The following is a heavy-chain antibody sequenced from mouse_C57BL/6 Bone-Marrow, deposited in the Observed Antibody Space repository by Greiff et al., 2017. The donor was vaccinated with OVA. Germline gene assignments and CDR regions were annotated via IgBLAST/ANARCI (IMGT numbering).Heavy chain of an antibody. CDR3: ARCLTTVVAPYAMDY. D-gene: IGHD1-1*01. J-gene: IGHJ4*01. V-gene: IGHV1-80*01. CDR1: GYAFSSYW. Sequence: VQPQQSGAELVKPGASVKISCKASGYAFSSYWMNWVKQRPGKGLEWIGQIYPGDGDTNYNGKFKGKATLTADKSSSTAYMQLSSLTSEDSAVYFCARCLTTVVAPYAMDYWGQGTSVTVSS. CDR2: IYPGDGDT.